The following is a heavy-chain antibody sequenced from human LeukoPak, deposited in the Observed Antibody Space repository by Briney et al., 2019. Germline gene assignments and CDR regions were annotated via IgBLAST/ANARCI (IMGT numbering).Heavy chain of an antibody. Sequence: GGSLRLSCVASGFSFDDYGINWVRQVPGKGLEWVAGIRWKSGNIAYADSVKGRFTISRDTAKNSLYLQMNRLRVEDMALYYCAARRGAAAGTDYFDYWGQGALVTVSS. CDR1: GFSFDDYG. CDR3: AARRGAAAGTDYFDY. J-gene: IGHJ4*02. D-gene: IGHD6-13*01. CDR2: IRWKSGNI. V-gene: IGHV3-9*03.